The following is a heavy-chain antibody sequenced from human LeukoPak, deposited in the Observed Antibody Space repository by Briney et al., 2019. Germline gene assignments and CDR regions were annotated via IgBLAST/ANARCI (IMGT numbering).Heavy chain of an antibody. J-gene: IGHJ4*02. D-gene: IGHD3-10*01. CDR2: ISSSSSYI. CDR1: GFTFSSYS. Sequence: PGGSLRLSCAASGFTFSSYSMNWVRQAPGKGLEWVSSISSSSSYIYYADSVKGRFTISRDNAKNSLYLQMNSLRAEDTAVYYCARDGTPYFNYYGSGSSVKPPDYWGQGTLVTVSS. CDR3: ARDGTPYFNYYGSGSSVKPPDY. V-gene: IGHV3-21*01.